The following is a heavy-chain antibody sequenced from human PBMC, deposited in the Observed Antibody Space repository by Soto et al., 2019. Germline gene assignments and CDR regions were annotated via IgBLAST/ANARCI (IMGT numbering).Heavy chain of an antibody. J-gene: IGHJ6*02. Sequence: KPSETLSLTCAVSGYSISSGYYWGWIRQPPGKGLEWIGSIYYSGSTYYNPSLKSRVTISLDTSKNQFSLKLSSVTAADTAVYYCARGSYGMDVWGQGTTVTVSS. CDR1: GYSISSGYY. CDR3: ARGSYGMDV. D-gene: IGHD3-10*01. CDR2: IYYSGST. V-gene: IGHV4-38-2*01.